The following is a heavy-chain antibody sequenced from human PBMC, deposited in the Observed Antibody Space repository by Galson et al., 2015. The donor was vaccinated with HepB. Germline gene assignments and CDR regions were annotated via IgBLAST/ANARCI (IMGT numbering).Heavy chain of an antibody. CDR3: ARDQYGDYVKDY. CDR2: ISSSGSTI. D-gene: IGHD4-17*01. V-gene: IGHV3-48*02. CDR1: GFTFSSYS. Sequence: SLRLSCAASGFTFSSYSMNWVRQAPGKGLEWVSYISSSGSTINYADSVKGRFTISRDNAKNSLYLQMNSLRDEDTAVYYCARDQYGDYVKDYWGQGTLVTVSS. J-gene: IGHJ4*02.